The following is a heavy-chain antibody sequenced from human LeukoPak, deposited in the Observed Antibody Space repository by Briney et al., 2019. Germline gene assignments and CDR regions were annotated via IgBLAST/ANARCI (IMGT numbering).Heavy chain of an antibody. CDR2: IDGGVTYT. D-gene: IGHD4-23*01. Sequence: PGGSVKLSCTASGFIFSSYTIIWVRQAPGKGLEWVGAIDGGVTYTYYADSVKARFTITRDNSKNTVYLQMNSLRSEDTALYYCAKFFPLVGTVKGYFDCWGQGTLVTVS. CDR1: GFIFSSYT. CDR3: AKFFPLVGTVKGYFDC. V-gene: IGHV3-23*01. J-gene: IGHJ4*02.